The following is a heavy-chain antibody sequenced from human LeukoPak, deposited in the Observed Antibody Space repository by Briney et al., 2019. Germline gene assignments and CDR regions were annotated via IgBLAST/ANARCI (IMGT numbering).Heavy chain of an antibody. J-gene: IGHJ4*02. CDR3: ARHSSSLDY. CDR1: GFTFSSYA. V-gene: IGHV3-21*04. Sequence: GGFLRLSCAASGFTFSSYAMSWVRQAPGKGLEWVSSISSSGSTIYYADSVKGRFTISRDNAKNSLYLQMNSLRAEDTAVYYCARHSSSLDYWGQGTLVTVSS. D-gene: IGHD6-13*01. CDR2: ISSSGSTI.